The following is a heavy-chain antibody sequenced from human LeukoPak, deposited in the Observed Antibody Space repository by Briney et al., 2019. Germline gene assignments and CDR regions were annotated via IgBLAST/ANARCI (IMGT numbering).Heavy chain of an antibody. CDR3: AREGRGATHYYYYMDG. CDR1: GYPISSTYY. CDR2: IYHSGST. D-gene: IGHD1-26*01. Sequence: SETLSLTCTVSGYPISSTYYWGWIRPPPGQGLEWIGSIYHSGSTYYNPSLKSRVTISVDASKNQFSLKLNSVTAADTAVYYCAREGRGATHYYYYMDGWGKGTTVTVSS. V-gene: IGHV4-38-2*02. J-gene: IGHJ6*03.